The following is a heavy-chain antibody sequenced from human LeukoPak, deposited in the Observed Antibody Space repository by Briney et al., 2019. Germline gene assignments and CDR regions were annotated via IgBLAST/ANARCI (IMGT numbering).Heavy chain of an antibody. CDR1: GFTFSDYA. CDR2: ISKDGSDK. V-gene: IGHV3-30-3*01. CDR3: ARDYWWNYDY. Sequence: GGSLRLSCAASGFTFSDYAMHWVRQAPGKGLEWVAVISKDGSDKYYPGSARGRFTISRDNSKNTIYLQMDSLRAEDTAIYYCARDYWWNYDYWGQGTLVTVSS. J-gene: IGHJ4*02. D-gene: IGHD1-7*01.